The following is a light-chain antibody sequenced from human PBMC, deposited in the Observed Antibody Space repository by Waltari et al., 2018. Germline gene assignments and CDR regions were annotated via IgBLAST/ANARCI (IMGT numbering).Light chain of an antibody. CDR1: SSDVGGYNY. V-gene: IGLV2-23*02. CDR3: CSYAGSSTHVL. J-gene: IGLJ2*01. CDR2: DVS. Sequence: QSALTQPASVSGSPGQSITISCTGTSSDVGGYNYVSWYQPYPGKAPKLMIYDVSKRPSGVSNRFSGSKSGNTASLTISGLQAEDEADYYCCSYAGSSTHVLFGGGTKLTVL.